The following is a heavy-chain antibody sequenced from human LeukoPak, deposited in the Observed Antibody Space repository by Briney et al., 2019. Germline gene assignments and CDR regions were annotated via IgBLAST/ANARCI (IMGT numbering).Heavy chain of an antibody. CDR3: AKVSNPNGGPEYHFDY. V-gene: IGHV3-23*01. CDR1: GFTFRSYA. J-gene: IGHJ4*02. Sequence: AGGSLRLSCAASGFTFRSYAMTWVRQAPGKGLEWVSGISGSGGSTFYADSVKGRFTVSRDNSRNTLYLQMNSLRAEDTAVYYCAKVSNPNGGPEYHFDYWGQGTLVTVSS. D-gene: IGHD2-8*01. CDR2: ISGSGGST.